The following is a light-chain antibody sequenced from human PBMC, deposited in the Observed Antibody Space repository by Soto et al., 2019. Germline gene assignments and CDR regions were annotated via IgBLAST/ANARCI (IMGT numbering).Light chain of an antibody. CDR3: QHQGT. J-gene: IGKJ1*01. CDR1: PSISDY. V-gene: IGKV1-5*03. Sequence: DIQMTQSPSTLSASVGDRVTITCRASPSISDYLAWYQQTPGRAPKLLIYRASSLEDGVPSRFSGSGSGTEFTLTISSLQPDDFAAYYCQHQGTFGQGTNVEFK. CDR2: RAS.